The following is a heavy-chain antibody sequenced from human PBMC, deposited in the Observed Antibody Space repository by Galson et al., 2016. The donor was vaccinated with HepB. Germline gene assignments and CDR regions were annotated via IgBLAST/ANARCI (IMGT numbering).Heavy chain of an antibody. CDR2: IIPIFGTA. CDR1: GGTFSTYP. CDR3: ARDPDFDTSGDRFDY. Sequence: SVKVSCKASGGTFSTYPMNWVRQAPGQGLQWMGRIIPIFGTANYLQKFQDRVTITADASTSTAYMEVSSLRSEDTAVYYCARDPDFDTSGDRFDYWGQGTLVTVSS. D-gene: IGHD2-15*01. V-gene: IGHV1-69*13. J-gene: IGHJ4*02.